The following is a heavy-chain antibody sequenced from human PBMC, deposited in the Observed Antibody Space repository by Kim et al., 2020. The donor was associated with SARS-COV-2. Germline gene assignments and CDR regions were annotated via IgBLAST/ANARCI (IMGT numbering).Heavy chain of an antibody. Sequence: GGSLRLSCVGSGFTFSIYDMNWVRQAPGKGLEWVSDISGGSGNIFYADSVRGRFTISRDNSKNSLYLQMNSLRDEDTALYYCARMEGRDDYIYYDCYGM. CDR2: ISGGSGNI. J-gene: IGHJ6*01. D-gene: IGHD3-16*01. CDR1: GFTFSIYD. CDR3: ARMEGRDDYIYYDCYGM. V-gene: IGHV3-21*04.